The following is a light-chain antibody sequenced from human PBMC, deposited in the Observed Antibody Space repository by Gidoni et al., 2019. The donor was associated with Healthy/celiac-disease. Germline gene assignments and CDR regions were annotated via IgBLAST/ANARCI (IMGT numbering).Light chain of an antibody. CDR3: SSYTSSSTVV. Sequence: QSALTQPASVAGSPGQSITISCTGTSSDVGGYTYVSWYQQHPGKAPKLMIYDVSTRPSGVSNRFSGSKSGNTASLTISGLQAEDEADYYFSSYTSSSTVVFGGGTKLSVL. CDR1: SSDVGGYTY. J-gene: IGLJ2*01. CDR2: DVS. V-gene: IGLV2-14*03.